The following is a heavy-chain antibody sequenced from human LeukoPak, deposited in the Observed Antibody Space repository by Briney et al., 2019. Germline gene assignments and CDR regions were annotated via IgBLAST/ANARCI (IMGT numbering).Heavy chain of an antibody. Sequence: GSLRLSCAASRFTFSTYWMHWVRQAPGKGLVWVSRINSDGSSTGYADSVKGRFTISRDNSKNTLYLQMNSLRVEDTAVYYCARDSSMLRGPLVIYYFDFWGQGTLVTVSS. J-gene: IGHJ4*02. CDR1: RFTFSTYW. V-gene: IGHV3-74*01. CDR3: ARDSSMLRGPLVIYYFDF. CDR2: INSDGSST. D-gene: IGHD3-10*01.